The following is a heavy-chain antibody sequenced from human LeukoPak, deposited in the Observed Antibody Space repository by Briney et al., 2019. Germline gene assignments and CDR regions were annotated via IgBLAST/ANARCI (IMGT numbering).Heavy chain of an antibody. Sequence: ASVKVSCKAPGYTFTGYYMHWVRQAPGQGLEWMGWINPNSGGTNYAQKFQGWVTMTRDTSISTAYMELSRLRSDDTAVYYCASSGYSSSWYPPAGAFDIWGQGTMVTVSS. D-gene: IGHD6-13*01. J-gene: IGHJ3*02. CDR3: ASSGYSSSWYPPAGAFDI. V-gene: IGHV1-2*04. CDR2: INPNSGGT. CDR1: GYTFTGYY.